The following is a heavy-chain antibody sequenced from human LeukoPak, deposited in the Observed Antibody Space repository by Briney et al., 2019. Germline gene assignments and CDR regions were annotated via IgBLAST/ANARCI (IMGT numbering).Heavy chain of an antibody. J-gene: IGHJ3*02. CDR2: INPSSGST. D-gene: IGHD4-23*01. CDR3: ARDDYGGNSHDAFDI. CDR1: VYTFTSYY. Sequence: ASVMVSCKASVYTFTSYYIHWVRQAPGQGLEWMGIINPSSGSTSYAQKFQGRVTMTRDTSTGTVYMELSSLGSEDTAVYYCARDDYGGNSHDAFDIWGQGTMVTVSS. V-gene: IGHV1-46*01.